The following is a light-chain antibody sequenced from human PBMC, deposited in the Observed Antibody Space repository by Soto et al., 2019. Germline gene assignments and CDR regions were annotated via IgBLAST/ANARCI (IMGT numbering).Light chain of an antibody. J-gene: IGLJ1*01. CDR3: SSYTSISTPYV. CDR2: EVS. V-gene: IGLV2-14*01. Sequence: QSVLTQPASVSGSPGQSITIPCTGTTSDVGAYNYVSWYQQHPGKAPKLMIYEVSNRPSGVSNRFSGSKAGNTASLTISGLQAEDEADYYCSSYTSISTPYVFGTGTKVTVL. CDR1: TSDVGAYNY.